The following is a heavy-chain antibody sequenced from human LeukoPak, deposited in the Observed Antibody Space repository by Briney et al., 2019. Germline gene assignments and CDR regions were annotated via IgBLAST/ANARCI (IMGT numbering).Heavy chain of an antibody. CDR2: ITQDGSEN. CDR3: ARANYFLDY. J-gene: IGHJ4*02. Sequence: GSLRLSCAASGFTFSSYWMSWVRQAPGKGLEWVAYITQDGSENYYVDSVKGRFTISRGSAKNSLYLQMNSLRAEDTAVYYCARANYFLDYWGQGTLVTVSS. D-gene: IGHD3-10*01. V-gene: IGHV3-7*01. CDR1: GFTFSSYW.